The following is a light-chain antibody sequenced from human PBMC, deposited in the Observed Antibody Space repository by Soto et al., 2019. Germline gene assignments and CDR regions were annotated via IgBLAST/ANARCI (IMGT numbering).Light chain of an antibody. CDR1: QSVRGS. V-gene: IGKV3D-15*02. CDR2: DAS. CDR3: HQYDNSPLT. Sequence: EIVMTQSPPTLSVSPGERATLSCRASQSVRGSLAWYQQKPGQAPRLLIYDASNRATGIPARFSGGGSGTDFTLTISRLETEDFALYYCHQYDNSPLTFGGGTKVDIK. J-gene: IGKJ4*01.